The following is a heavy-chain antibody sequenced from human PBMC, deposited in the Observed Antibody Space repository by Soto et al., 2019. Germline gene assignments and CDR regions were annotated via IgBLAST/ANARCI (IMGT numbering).Heavy chain of an antibody. D-gene: IGHD2-2*01. J-gene: IGHJ6*02. CDR1: GFTFSTYA. CDR3: ARVVQAAMYYYYGMDV. CDR2: LSYDGSNK. Sequence: QVQLVESGGGVVQPGRSLRLSCAASGFTFSTYAMHWVRQAPGKGLEWVAVLSYDGSNKYYADSVKGRFTISRDNSTNTLYVQMTSMRAEDKAVYDCARVVQAAMYYYYGMDVWGQGTTVTVSS. V-gene: IGHV3-30*03.